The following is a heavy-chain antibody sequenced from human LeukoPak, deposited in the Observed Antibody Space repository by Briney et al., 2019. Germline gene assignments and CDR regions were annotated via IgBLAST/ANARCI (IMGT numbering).Heavy chain of an antibody. Sequence: ASVKVSCKASGYTFTSYYMHWARQAPGQGLEWMGIINPSGGSTSYAQKFQGRVTMTRDTSTSTVYMELSSLRAEDTAVCYCARDPNYYGSGGIDYFDYWGQGTLVTVSS. CDR3: ARDPNYYGSGGIDYFDY. V-gene: IGHV1-46*01. CDR2: INPSGGST. CDR1: GYTFTSYY. J-gene: IGHJ4*02. D-gene: IGHD3-10*01.